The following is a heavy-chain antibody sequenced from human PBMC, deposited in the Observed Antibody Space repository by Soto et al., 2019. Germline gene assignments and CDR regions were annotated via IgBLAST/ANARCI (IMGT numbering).Heavy chain of an antibody. CDR2: MNPNSGNT. D-gene: IGHD1-1*01. Sequence: ASVKVSCKASGYTFTSYDINWVRQATGQGLEWMGWMNPNSGNTGYAQKFQGRVTMTRNTSISTAYMELSSLRSEDTAVYYCARGRNWNGDYYCYGMDVWGQGTTVTVSS. J-gene: IGHJ6*02. CDR1: GYTFTSYD. CDR3: ARGRNWNGDYYCYGMDV. V-gene: IGHV1-8*01.